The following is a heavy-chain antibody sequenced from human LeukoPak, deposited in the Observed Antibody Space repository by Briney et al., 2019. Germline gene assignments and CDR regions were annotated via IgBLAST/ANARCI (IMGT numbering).Heavy chain of an antibody. V-gene: IGHV3-53*01. CDR1: GFTVSSNY. CDR2: IYSGGST. J-gene: IGHJ4*02. D-gene: IGHD3-22*01. Sequence: PGGSLRLSCAASGFTVSSNYMSWVRQAPGKGLEWVSVIYSGGSTYYADSVKGRFTISRDNSKNTLYLQMNGLRAEDMAVYYCAREYDSSGYLDYWGQGTLVTVSS. CDR3: AREYDSSGYLDY.